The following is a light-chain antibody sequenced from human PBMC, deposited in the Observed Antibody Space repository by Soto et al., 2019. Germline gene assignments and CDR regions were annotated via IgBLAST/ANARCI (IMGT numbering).Light chain of an antibody. CDR3: QQYGSSPRT. CDR2: GAS. J-gene: IGKJ1*01. Sequence: EIVLTQSPGTLSLSPGQRATLSCRASQTVTNNFLAWHQQKPGQTPRLLIYGASSRATGTPDRFSGSGSGTDFTLTISRLEPEDFAVYYCQQYGSSPRTFGQGTKVDIK. V-gene: IGKV3-20*01. CDR1: QTVTNNF.